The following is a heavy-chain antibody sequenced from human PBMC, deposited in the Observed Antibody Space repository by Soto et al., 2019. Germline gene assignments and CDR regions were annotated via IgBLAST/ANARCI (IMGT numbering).Heavy chain of an antibody. CDR1: GGTFSSYA. V-gene: IGHV1-69*13. CDR2: IIPIFGTA. Sequence: GASVKVSCKASGGTFSSYAISWVRQAPGQGLEWMGEIIPIFGTANYAQKFQGRVTITADESTSTAYMELNSLRAEDTAVYYCARVSDYGDYARASWFDPWGQGTLVTVSS. D-gene: IGHD4-17*01. J-gene: IGHJ5*02. CDR3: ARVSDYGDYARASWFDP.